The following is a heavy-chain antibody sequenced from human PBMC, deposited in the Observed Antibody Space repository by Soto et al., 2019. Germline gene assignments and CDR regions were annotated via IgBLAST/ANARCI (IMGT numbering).Heavy chain of an antibody. CDR1: GGSLNISC. J-gene: IGHJ5*02. D-gene: IGHD3-16*01. CDR3: ARGAYYVSP. Sequence: QVQLQESGPGLVKPSETLSLTCTVSGGSLNISCWSWIRQPPGKGLEWIGFICYSGGTKYNPSLESRVTMSVDPSKNYFSLKVSSVTAADTAVYYCARGAYYVSPWGHGTLVTVSS. CDR2: ICYSGGT. V-gene: IGHV4-59*01.